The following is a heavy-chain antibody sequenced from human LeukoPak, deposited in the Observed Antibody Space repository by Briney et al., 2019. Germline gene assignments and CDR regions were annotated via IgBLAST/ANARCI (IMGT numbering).Heavy chain of an antibody. D-gene: IGHD5-18*01. V-gene: IGHV4-31*03. CDR2: IYYSGST. CDR3: ARVDTAMVPNTYYFDY. Sequence: SQTLSLTCTVSGGSISSGSYYWSWIRQPAGKGLEWIGYIYYSGSTYYNPSLKSRVTISVDTSKNQFSLKLSSVTAADTAVYYCARVDTAMVPNTYYFDYWGQGTLVTVSP. J-gene: IGHJ4*02. CDR1: GGSISSGSYY.